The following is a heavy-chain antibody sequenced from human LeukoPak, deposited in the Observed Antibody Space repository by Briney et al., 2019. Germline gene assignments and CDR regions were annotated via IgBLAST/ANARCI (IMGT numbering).Heavy chain of an antibody. CDR2: ISSSSSYI. CDR1: GFTFRSYS. Sequence: GSLRLSCAASGFTFRSYSMNWVRQAPGKGLEWVSSISSSSSYIYYADSVKGRFTISRDNAKNSLYLQMNSLRAEDTAVYYCARGGAVAPKFNFDYWGQGTLVTVSS. CDR3: ARGGAVAPKFNFDY. V-gene: IGHV3-21*01. J-gene: IGHJ4*02. D-gene: IGHD6-19*01.